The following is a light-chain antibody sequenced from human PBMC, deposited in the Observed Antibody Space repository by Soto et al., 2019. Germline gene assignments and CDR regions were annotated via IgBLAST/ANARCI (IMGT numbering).Light chain of an antibody. CDR1: QSVLISSSNKNY. J-gene: IGKJ2*01. Sequence: DIVMTQSPDSLAVSLRERATINCKSSQSVLISSSNKNYLGWYQQKPGQPPKLLIYWASTRESGLPDRLRDTASGKDHTLTIISLRAEDVAFYYCQHRGTFGQGTKLEIK. V-gene: IGKV4-1*01. CDR3: QHRGT. CDR2: WAS.